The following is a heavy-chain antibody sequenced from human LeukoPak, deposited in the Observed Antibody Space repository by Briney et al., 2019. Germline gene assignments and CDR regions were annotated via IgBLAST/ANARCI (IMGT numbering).Heavy chain of an antibody. J-gene: IGHJ3*02. Sequence: SGTLSLTCTVSAGSISSYYWSWIRQPAGKGLEWIGRIYTSGSTNYNPSLKSRVTMSVDTSKNQFSLKLSSVTAADTAVYYCAKNYYDTYDAFDIWGQGTMVTVSS. CDR3: AKNYYDTYDAFDI. D-gene: IGHD3-22*01. CDR1: AGSISSYY. V-gene: IGHV4-4*07. CDR2: IYTSGST.